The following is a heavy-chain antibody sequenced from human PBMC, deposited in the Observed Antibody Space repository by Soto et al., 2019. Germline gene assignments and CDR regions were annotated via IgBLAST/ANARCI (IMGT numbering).Heavy chain of an antibody. CDR1: GFTFSSYG. CDR3: AREGGSLNWFDP. CDR2: IWYDGSNK. D-gene: IGHD1-26*01. Sequence: GGSLRLSCAASGFTFSSYGMHWVRQAPGKGLEWVAVIWYDGSNKYYADSVKGRFTISRDNSKKTLNLQMNSLRDEDTAVYYCAREGGSLNWFDPWGQGTLVTVSS. V-gene: IGHV3-33*01. J-gene: IGHJ5*02.